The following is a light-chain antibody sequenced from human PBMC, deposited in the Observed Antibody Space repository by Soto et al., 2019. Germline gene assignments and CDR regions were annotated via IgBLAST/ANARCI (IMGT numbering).Light chain of an antibody. J-gene: IGKJ3*01. Sequence: DIPMTQSPSSLSASVGDRVTITCRASQSISSYLNWYQQKPGKAPKLLIYAASSLQSGVPSRFSGSGSGTDFTLTISSLQPEDFATYYCQQSYSTPDSFTFGPGTKVDIK. V-gene: IGKV1-39*01. CDR1: QSISSY. CDR2: AAS. CDR3: QQSYSTPDSFT.